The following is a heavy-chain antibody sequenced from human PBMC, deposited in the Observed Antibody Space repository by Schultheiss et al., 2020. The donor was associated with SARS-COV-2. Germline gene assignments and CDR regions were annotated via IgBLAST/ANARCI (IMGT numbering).Heavy chain of an antibody. CDR3: ARERRGTVTTSY. Sequence: SQTLSLTCTVSGGSISSYSWSWIRQPPGKGLEWIGYIYYSGSTYYNPSLKSRVTISVDKSKNQFSLKLSSVTAADTAVYYCARERRGTVTTSYWGQGTLVTVSS. CDR2: IYYSGST. V-gene: IGHV4-59*12. J-gene: IGHJ4*02. CDR1: GGSISSYS. D-gene: IGHD4-17*01.